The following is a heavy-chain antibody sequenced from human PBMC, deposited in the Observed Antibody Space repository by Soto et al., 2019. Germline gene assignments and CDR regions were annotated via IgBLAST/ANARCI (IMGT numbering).Heavy chain of an antibody. V-gene: IGHV3-33*01. J-gene: IGHJ6*02. CDR2: IWYDGSNK. Sequence: VGSLRLSCAASGFTFSSYGMHWVRQAPGKGLEWVAVIWYDGSNKYYADSVKGRFTISRDNSKNTLYLQMNSLRAEDTAVYYCARDGVWSGYYTIYYYYYGMDVWGQGTTVTVSS. CDR3: ARDGVWSGYYTIYYYYYGMDV. CDR1: GFTFSSYG. D-gene: IGHD3-3*01.